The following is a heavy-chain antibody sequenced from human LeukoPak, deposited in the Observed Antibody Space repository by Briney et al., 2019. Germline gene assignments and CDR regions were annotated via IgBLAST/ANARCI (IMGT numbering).Heavy chain of an antibody. CDR2: ISWNSGSI. J-gene: IGHJ4*02. V-gene: IGHV3-9*01. CDR1: GFTFDDYA. CDR3: AKDMRMATIGEVFDY. Sequence: GGSLRLSCAASGFTFDDYAMHWVRQAPGKGLEWVSGISWNSGSIGYADSVKGRFTISRDNAKNSLYLQMSSLRAEDTALYYCAKDMRMATIGEVFDYWGQGTLVTVSS. D-gene: IGHD5-12*01.